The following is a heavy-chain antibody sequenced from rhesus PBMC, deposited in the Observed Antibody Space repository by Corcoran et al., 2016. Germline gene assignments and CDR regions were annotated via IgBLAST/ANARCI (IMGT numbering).Heavy chain of an antibody. CDR2: IKSGGGNT. D-gene: IGHD5-36*01. Sequence: EVQLVESGGGLAKPGGSLRLSGAASGFTFSSYWMNWVRQTPGKGLEWTSAIKSGGGNTYSAASVKGRFTISRDNSKNTLSLQMNSLRAEDTAVYYCTKEVSYGQYYFDYWGQGVLVTVSS. CDR3: TKEVSYGQYYFDY. CDR1: GFTFSSYW. J-gene: IGHJ4*01. V-gene: IGHV3S42*01.